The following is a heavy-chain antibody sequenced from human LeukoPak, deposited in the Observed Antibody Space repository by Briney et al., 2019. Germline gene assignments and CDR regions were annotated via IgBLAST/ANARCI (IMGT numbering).Heavy chain of an antibody. V-gene: IGHV3-48*01. Sequence: GGSLRLSCAASGFTFSSFSMPWVRQAPGKGLEWISYIHDGGSPIYYADSVKGRFTVSRDNARNSLYLQMNSLRVEDTAVYYCARGGSSWFSYWGQGTLVTVSS. CDR3: ARGGSSWFSY. J-gene: IGHJ4*02. CDR2: IHDGGSPI. D-gene: IGHD6-13*01. CDR1: GFTFSSFS.